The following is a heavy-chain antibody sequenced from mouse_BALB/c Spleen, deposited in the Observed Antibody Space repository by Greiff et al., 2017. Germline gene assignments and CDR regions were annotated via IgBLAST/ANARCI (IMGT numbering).Heavy chain of an antibody. D-gene: IGHD1-1*01. CDR2: INPSTGYT. Sequence: VKLMESGAELAKPGASVKMSCKASGYTFTSYWMHWVKQRPGQGLEWIGYINPSTGYTEYNQKFKDKATLTADKSSSTAYMQLSSLTSEDSAVYYCARGYYGSSPWFAYWGQGTLVTVSA. CDR3: ARGYYGSSPWFAY. CDR1: GYTFTSYW. V-gene: IGHV1-7*01. J-gene: IGHJ3*01.